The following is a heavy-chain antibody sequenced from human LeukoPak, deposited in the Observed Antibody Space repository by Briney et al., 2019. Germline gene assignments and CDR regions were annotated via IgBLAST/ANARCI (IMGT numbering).Heavy chain of an antibody. Sequence: ASEKVSCTTSGYTFTGYDINWVRQATGQGLEWMGWMSPNSGNTGYAQKFQGRVTMTRDISMSIAYMELSGLTSDDTAVYYCARVVNTAMVTNYWGQGTLVTVSS. CDR1: GYTFTGYD. D-gene: IGHD5-18*01. J-gene: IGHJ4*02. CDR2: MSPNSGNT. V-gene: IGHV1-8*01. CDR3: ARVVNTAMVTNY.